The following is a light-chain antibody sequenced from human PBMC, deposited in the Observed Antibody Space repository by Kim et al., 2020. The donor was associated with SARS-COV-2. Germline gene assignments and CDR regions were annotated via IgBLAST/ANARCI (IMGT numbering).Light chain of an antibody. V-gene: IGKV1-8*01. CDR3: QQYYSYPT. CDR2: AAS. CDR1: QGISSY. Sequence: SATTGDRVTITCRASQGISSYLAWYQQKPGKAPKLLIYAASTLQSGVPSRFSGSVSGTDFTLTISCLQSEDFATYYCQQYYSYPTFGQGTKLEI. J-gene: IGKJ2*01.